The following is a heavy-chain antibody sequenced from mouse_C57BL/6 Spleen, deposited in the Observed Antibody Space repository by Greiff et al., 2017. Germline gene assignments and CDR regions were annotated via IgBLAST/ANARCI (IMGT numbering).Heavy chain of an antibody. Sequence: QVQLKQSGPELVKPGASVKISCKASGYAFSSSWMNWVKQRPGKGLEWIGRIYPGDGDTNYNGKFKGKATLTADKSSSTAYMQLSSLTSEDSAVYFCARSAAYYDYWFAYWGQGTLVTVSA. D-gene: IGHD2-4*01. J-gene: IGHJ3*01. V-gene: IGHV1-82*01. CDR2: IYPGDGDT. CDR1: GYAFSSSW. CDR3: ARSAAYYDYWFAY.